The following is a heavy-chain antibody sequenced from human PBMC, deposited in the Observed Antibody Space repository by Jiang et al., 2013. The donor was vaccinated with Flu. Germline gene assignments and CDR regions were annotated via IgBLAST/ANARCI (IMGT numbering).Heavy chain of an antibody. Sequence: VQLVESGGGVVQPGMSLRLSCAVSGFTFRSCGMHWVRQTPGKGLEWVAVLWYDGTTEYYADSVKGRFTIPRDNSENTLYLQMNSLRAEDTAVYYCARDIGDPRSPRNDAFDMWGQGTMVTVSS. D-gene: IGHD1-14*01. CDR1: GFTFRSCG. CDR2: LWYDGTTE. V-gene: IGHV3-33*01. J-gene: IGHJ3*02. CDR3: ARDIGDPRSPRNDAFDM.